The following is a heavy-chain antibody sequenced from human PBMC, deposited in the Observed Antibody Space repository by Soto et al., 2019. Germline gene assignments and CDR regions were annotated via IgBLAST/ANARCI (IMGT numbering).Heavy chain of an antibody. J-gene: IGHJ4*02. CDR1: GYTFTSYG. Sequence: QVQLVQSGAEVKKPGASVKVSCKASGYTFTSYGISWVRQAPGQGLEWMGWISAYNGNTNYAQKLQGRVTMTTDTSTSTDYMELRSLRSDDTAVYYCARAPGGNYYDSSGYSSLDYWGQGTLVTVSS. CDR3: ARAPGGNYYDSSGYSSLDY. V-gene: IGHV1-18*01. D-gene: IGHD3-22*01. CDR2: ISAYNGNT.